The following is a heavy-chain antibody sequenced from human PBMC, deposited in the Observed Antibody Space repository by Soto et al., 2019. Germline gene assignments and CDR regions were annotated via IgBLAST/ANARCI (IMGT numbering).Heavy chain of an antibody. Sequence: QVQLVQSGAEVKKPGASVKVSCKPSGYTFNTYYLHWVRQAPGQALEWMGVIHPSGGGTTYAQKXLXXXTVXRDTSTTTVFMELSSLRSDDTAVYYCARGGHIAVVTASFDYWGQGTLVTVSS. CDR3: ARGGHIAVVTASFDY. CDR1: GYTFNTYY. CDR2: IHPSGGGT. V-gene: IGHV1-46*02. J-gene: IGHJ4*02. D-gene: IGHD2-21*02.